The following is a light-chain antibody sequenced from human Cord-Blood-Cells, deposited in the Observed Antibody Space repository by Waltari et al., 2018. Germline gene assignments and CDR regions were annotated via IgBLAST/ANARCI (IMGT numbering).Light chain of an antibody. CDR3: QQYNNWPPLT. V-gene: IGKV3-15*01. J-gene: IGKJ4*01. CDR2: GAS. Sequence: EIVMTQSPATLSVSPGERATLSCRASQSVSSNLAWYQQKPGQAPRLLIYGASTRATGIPARFSGSGSGTEFTLTISSLQSEDFVVYYCQQYNNWPPLTFGGGTKVETK. CDR1: QSVSSN.